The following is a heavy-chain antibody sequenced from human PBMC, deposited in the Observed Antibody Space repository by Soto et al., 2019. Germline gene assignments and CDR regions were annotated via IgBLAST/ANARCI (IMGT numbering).Heavy chain of an antibody. D-gene: IGHD3-10*01. Sequence: SETLSLTGTVSGGSISSYYWSWIRQPAGKGLEWTGRIYTSGSTNYNPSLRSRVTMSVDTSKNQFSLKLSSVTAADTAVYYCAGTSFGELSSYYYYGMDVWGQGTTVTVSS. V-gene: IGHV4-4*07. CDR3: AGTSFGELSSYYYYGMDV. J-gene: IGHJ6*02. CDR1: GGSISSYY. CDR2: IYTSGST.